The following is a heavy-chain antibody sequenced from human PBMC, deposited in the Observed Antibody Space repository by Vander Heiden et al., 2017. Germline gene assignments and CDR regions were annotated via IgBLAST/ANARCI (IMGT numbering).Heavy chain of an antibody. D-gene: IGHD3-22*01. CDR3: ARGDYYDSSGYFTDAFDI. Sequence: EVQRVESGGGVVQPVGSRSLCCAAAGFTFSSYWMSWIREAAGKGRRWGANINPDGGAKYCVSPVTGRFTISRDNAKNSLYLQMNRLRAEDPAVYYWARGDYYDSSGYFTDAFDIWGQGTMFTVSS. J-gene: IGHJ3*02. CDR1: GFTFSSYW. V-gene: IGHV3-7*04. CDR2: INPDGGAK.